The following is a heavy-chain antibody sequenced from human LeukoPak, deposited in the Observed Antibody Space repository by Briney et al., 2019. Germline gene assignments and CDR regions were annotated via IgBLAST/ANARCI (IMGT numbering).Heavy chain of an antibody. D-gene: IGHD1-26*01. CDR3: ARHRDSVSLPLDY. Sequence: SETLSLTCTVSGGSISSSSYYWGCIRQPPGKGLECIGSIYYSGSTHYDPSLKSRVTISVDTSKNHFSLRLTSVTAADTAVYYCARHRDSVSLPLDYWGQGTLVTVSS. V-gene: IGHV4-39*01. CDR1: GGSISSSSYY. J-gene: IGHJ4*02. CDR2: IYYSGST.